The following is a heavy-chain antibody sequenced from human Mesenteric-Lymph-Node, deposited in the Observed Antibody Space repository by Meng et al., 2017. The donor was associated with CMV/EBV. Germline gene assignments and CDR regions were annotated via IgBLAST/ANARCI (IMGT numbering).Heavy chain of an antibody. V-gene: IGHV4-39*01. CDR3: ARNEYSSLRFDP. CDR1: GGSISSSSYY. J-gene: IGHJ5*02. D-gene: IGHD6-6*01. Sequence: SETLSLTCTVSGGSISSSSYYWGWIRQPPGKGLEWIGCIYYSGSTYYNPSLKSRVTISVDTSKNQFSLKLSSVTAADTAVYYCARNEYSSLRFDPWGQGTLVTVSS. CDR2: IYYSGST.